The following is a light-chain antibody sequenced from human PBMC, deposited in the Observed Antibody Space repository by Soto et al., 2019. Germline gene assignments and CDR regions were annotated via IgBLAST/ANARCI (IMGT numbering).Light chain of an antibody. J-gene: IGKJ1*01. Sequence: DIQMTQSPSTLSASVGDRVTITCRASQSISTWLAWYQQKPGKAPKLLIYKASGLESGVPSRFSGSGSGTDFTLTTSSLQPDDFATYYCQQYKNYPWTFGQGTKVDI. CDR2: KAS. V-gene: IGKV1-5*03. CDR1: QSISTW. CDR3: QQYKNYPWT.